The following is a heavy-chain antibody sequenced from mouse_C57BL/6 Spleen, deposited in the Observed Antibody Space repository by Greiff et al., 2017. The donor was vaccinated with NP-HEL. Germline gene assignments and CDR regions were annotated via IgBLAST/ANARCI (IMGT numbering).Heavy chain of an antibody. V-gene: IGHV1-22*01. D-gene: IGHD2-2*01. Sequence: VQLHQSGPELVKPGASVKMSCKASGYTFTDYNMHWVKQSHGKSLEWIGFINPNNGGTSYNQKFKGKATLTVNKSSSTAYMELRSLTSEDSAVYYCASYGYDYYAMDYWGQGTSVTVSS. CDR2: INPNNGGT. CDR1: GYTFTDYN. J-gene: IGHJ4*01. CDR3: ASYGYDYYAMDY.